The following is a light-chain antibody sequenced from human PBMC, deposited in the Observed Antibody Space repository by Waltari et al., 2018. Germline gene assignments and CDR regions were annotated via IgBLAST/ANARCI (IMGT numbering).Light chain of an antibody. CDR1: SSNIGAGYA. Sequence: QSILTQPPSVSGAPGQSVSISCTGSSSNIGAGYAVPWYQQVPGTAPQLIILGNTLRPSGVTDSFSASKSGTSASLAITGLRADDEAVYYCQSYDINLSGSGVFGGGTRLTVL. CDR2: GNT. J-gene: IGLJ3*02. CDR3: QSYDINLSGSGV. V-gene: IGLV1-40*01.